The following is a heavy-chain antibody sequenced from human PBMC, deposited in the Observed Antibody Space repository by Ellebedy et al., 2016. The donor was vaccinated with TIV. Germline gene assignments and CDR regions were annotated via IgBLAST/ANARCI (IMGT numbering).Heavy chain of an antibody. D-gene: IGHD2-8*01. J-gene: IGHJ4*02. Sequence: PGGSLRLSCAASGLTFSEAWMNWVRQAPGKGLEWVGHIKSNANGGTADYAAPVKGRFTISRDDSKDTLYLQMDSLRTEDTAVYYCTTNLGVWGDFWGQGTQVTVSS. CDR2: IKSNANGGTA. CDR1: GLTFSEAW. V-gene: IGHV3-15*07. CDR3: TTNLGVWGDF.